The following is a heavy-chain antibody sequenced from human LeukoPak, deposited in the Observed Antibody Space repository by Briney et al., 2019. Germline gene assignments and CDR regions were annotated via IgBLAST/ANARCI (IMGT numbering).Heavy chain of an antibody. CDR3: AKHQGNAVPGRYSDY. J-gene: IGHJ4*02. CDR2: VGGIGAIT. D-gene: IGHD1-1*01. Sequence: PGGSLRLSCAASALTFSNYAMSWVRQAPGKGLEWVSTVGGIGAITDYADSVKGRFIVSRDNSKNMAYLQMNFLRAEDTAVYYCAKHQGNAVPGRYSDYWGQGTLVTVSP. CDR1: ALTFSNYA. V-gene: IGHV3-23*01.